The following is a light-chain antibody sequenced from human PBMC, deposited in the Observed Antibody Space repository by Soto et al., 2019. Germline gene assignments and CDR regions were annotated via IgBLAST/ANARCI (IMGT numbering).Light chain of an antibody. V-gene: IGKV3-15*01. CDR3: QQYYNLPFT. CDR2: GAS. Sequence: EIVLTQSPATLSVSLGDSATLSCRASQSVSLSLAWFQMRPGQPPRLLIYGASTRATDIPARFSGSGSGTDFTFTISSLQPEDIATYYRQQYYNLPFTFGPGTKVDIK. CDR1: QSVSLS. J-gene: IGKJ3*01.